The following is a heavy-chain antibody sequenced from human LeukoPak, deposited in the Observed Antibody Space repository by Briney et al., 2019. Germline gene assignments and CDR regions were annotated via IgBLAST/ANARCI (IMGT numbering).Heavy chain of an antibody. Sequence: GASVKVSCKASGYTFTNYAISWVRQAPGQGLEWMGWINPYNGNTNYARNLQGRVTMTTDTSTGTAYMELRSLRSDDTAVYYCATRPITAPAGLHWGQGTLVTVSS. D-gene: IGHD6-6*01. CDR2: INPYNGNT. V-gene: IGHV1-18*01. CDR1: GYTFTNYA. J-gene: IGHJ4*02. CDR3: ATRPITAPAGLH.